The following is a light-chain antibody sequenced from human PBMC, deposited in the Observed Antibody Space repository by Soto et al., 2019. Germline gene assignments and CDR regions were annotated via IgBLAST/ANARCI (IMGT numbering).Light chain of an antibody. Sequence: EIVLTQSPGTLSLSPGERATLSCRASQSVSSSYLAWYQQKPGQAPRLLIYDASSRATGIPDRFSGSGSGTDFTLTIRRLEPEDFAVYYCQQYNNWPRTFGQGTKVEIK. CDR3: QQYNNWPRT. V-gene: IGKV3-20*01. CDR2: DAS. CDR1: QSVSSSY. J-gene: IGKJ1*01.